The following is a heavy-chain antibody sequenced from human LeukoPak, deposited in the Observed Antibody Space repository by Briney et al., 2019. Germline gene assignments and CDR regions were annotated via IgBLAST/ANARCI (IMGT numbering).Heavy chain of an antibody. Sequence: GGSLRLSCAASGFTFDDYAMHWVRQAPGKGLEWVSGTSWNSGSIGYADSVKGRFTISRDNAKNPLYLQMNSLRAEDTALYYCAKDIRSYYDSSGYYYVHGAFDIWGQGTMVTVSS. CDR2: TSWNSGSI. J-gene: IGHJ3*02. CDR3: AKDIRSYYDSSGYYYVHGAFDI. D-gene: IGHD3-22*01. V-gene: IGHV3-9*01. CDR1: GFTFDDYA.